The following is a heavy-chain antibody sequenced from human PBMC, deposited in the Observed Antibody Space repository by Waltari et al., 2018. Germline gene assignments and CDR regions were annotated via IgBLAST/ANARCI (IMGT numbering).Heavy chain of an antibody. CDR1: GGSISSYY. CDR3: ARGALLENPFDY. D-gene: IGHD1-1*01. J-gene: IGHJ4*02. V-gene: IGHV4-59*01. CDR2: IYYSGST. Sequence: QVQLQESGPGLVKPSETLSLTCTVSGGSISSYYWSWIRQPPGKGLEWIGYIYYSGSTNYNPSLKSRVTISVDTSKNQFSLKLSSVTAADTAVYYWARGALLENPFDYWGQGTLVTVSS.